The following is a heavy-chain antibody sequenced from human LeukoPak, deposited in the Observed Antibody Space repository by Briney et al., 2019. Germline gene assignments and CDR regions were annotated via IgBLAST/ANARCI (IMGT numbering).Heavy chain of an antibody. CDR2: ISYDGSNK. V-gene: IGHV3-30*18. CDR3: AKAGGYCSGGNCCANC. Sequence: GGSLRLSCVASGFTFSDYGMHWVRQAPGKGLEWVTIISYDGSNKYYTDSVKGRFTISRDNSKNTVYLQMNSLRAEDTAVYYCAKAGGYCSGGNCCANCWGQGTLVTVSS. D-gene: IGHD2-15*01. CDR1: GFTFSDYG. J-gene: IGHJ4*02.